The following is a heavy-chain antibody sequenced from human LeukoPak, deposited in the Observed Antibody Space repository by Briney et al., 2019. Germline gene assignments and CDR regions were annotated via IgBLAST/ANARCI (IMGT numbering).Heavy chain of an antibody. J-gene: IGHJ4*02. Sequence: SRTLSLTSSVSGGAVSSTNSWSWVRQSPGKGLEWIGEIDRSGSANYNPSLRSRVTMSLDKSKNQFSLKLSSVTAADTAVYYCARVDPPRRLDYWGQGTLVTVSS. V-gene: IGHV4-4*02. CDR3: ARVDPPRRLDY. D-gene: IGHD2-21*02. CDR2: IDRSGSA. CDR1: GGAVSSTNS.